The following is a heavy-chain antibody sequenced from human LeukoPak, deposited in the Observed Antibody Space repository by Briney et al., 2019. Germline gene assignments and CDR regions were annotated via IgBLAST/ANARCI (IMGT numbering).Heavy chain of an antibody. CDR1: GFTFSSYS. J-gene: IGHJ4*02. CDR2: ISSSSSYI. V-gene: IGHV3-21*01. D-gene: IGHD3-16*01. Sequence: GGSLRLSCAASGFTFSSYSMNWVRQAPGKGLEWVSSISSSSSYIYYVDSVKGRFTISRDNSKSTLYLQMNSLRADDTGIYYCAKEDAPLGGRPDFWGQGTLVTVSS. CDR3: AKEDAPLGGRPDF.